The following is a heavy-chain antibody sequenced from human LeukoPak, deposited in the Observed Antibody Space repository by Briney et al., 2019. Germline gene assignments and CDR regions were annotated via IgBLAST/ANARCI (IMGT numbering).Heavy chain of an antibody. D-gene: IGHD6-19*01. Sequence: SETLSLTCTVSGGSISSDTYYWIWIRQPPGKVLEWIRRIDTSGSTDYNPYLRSRVAMTVDTSKNQFSLKLSSVTAADTAVYFCARVQFGAAGSFDCWGQGTLVTVSS. CDR3: ARVQFGAAGSFDC. J-gene: IGHJ4*02. CDR2: IDTSGST. V-gene: IGHV4-61*02. CDR1: GGSISSDTYY.